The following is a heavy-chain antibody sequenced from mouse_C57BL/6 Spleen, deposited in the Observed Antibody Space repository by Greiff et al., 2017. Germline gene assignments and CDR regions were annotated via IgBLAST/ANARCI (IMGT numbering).Heavy chain of an antibody. CDR3: ARPIRIGSSYVDYYAMDY. CDR2: IYPGDGDT. CDR1: GYAFSSSW. V-gene: IGHV1-82*01. D-gene: IGHD1-1*01. Sequence: QVQLQQSGPELVKPGASVKISCKASGYAFSSSWMNWVKQRPGKGLEWIGRIYPGDGDTNYNGKFKGKATLTADKSSSTAYMQLSSLTSEDSAVYVCARPIRIGSSYVDYYAMDYWGQGTSVTVSS. J-gene: IGHJ4*01.